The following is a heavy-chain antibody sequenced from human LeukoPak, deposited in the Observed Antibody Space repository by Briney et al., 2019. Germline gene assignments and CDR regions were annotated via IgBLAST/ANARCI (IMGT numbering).Heavy chain of an antibody. CDR1: GFTFSSYG. J-gene: IGHJ4*02. Sequence: GGSLRLSCAASGFTFSSYGMHWVRQAPGKGLEWVAVISYDGSNKYYADSVKGRFTISRDNSKNTLYLQMNSLRAEDTAVYYCAKEWLRAIFDYWGQGTLVTVSS. V-gene: IGHV3-30*18. CDR3: AKEWLRAIFDY. D-gene: IGHD5-12*01. CDR2: ISYDGSNK.